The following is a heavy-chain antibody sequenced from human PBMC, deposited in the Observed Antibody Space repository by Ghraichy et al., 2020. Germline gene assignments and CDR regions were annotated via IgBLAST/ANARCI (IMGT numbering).Heavy chain of an antibody. CDR1: GFAYNSYW. J-gene: IGHJ4*02. CDR2: IKYDGSAE. CDR3: ARGWGRFDY. V-gene: IGHV3-7*01. Sequence: GGSLRLSCAAFGFAYNSYWMNWVRQAPGKGLEWVAYIKYDGSAEYYVDSVKGRFAISRDNAKNSLFLQMNSLRAEDTAVYYCARGWGRFDYWGQGTLVTVSS. D-gene: IGHD2-21*02.